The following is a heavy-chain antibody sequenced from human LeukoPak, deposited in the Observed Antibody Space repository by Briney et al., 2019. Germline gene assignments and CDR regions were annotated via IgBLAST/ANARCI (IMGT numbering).Heavy chain of an antibody. CDR3: ARGGMTTVTTATHWFDP. Sequence: SETLSLTCAVSGVSISSSYWWSWVRQPPGKGLEWIGEIYHSGSTNYNPSLKSRVIISVDNSKNQFYLKLTSVTAADTAVYYCARGGMTTVTTATHWFDPWGRGTLVTVSS. V-gene: IGHV4-4*02. CDR2: IYHSGST. CDR1: GVSISSSYW. D-gene: IGHD4-17*01. J-gene: IGHJ5*02.